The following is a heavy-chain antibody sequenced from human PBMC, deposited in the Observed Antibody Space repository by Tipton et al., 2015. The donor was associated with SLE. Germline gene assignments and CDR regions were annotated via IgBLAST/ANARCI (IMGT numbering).Heavy chain of an antibody. CDR2: IYYSGST. J-gene: IGHJ5*02. D-gene: IGHD1-20*01. CDR3: ASPSITGTSGWFDP. Sequence: TLSLTCTVSGGSISSSSSYWGWIRQPPGKGLEWIGSIYYSGSTHYNPSLKSRVTISVDTSKNQFSLKLSSVTAADTAVYYCASPSITGTSGWFDPWGQGTLVTVSS. V-gene: IGHV4-39*07. CDR1: GGSISSSSSY.